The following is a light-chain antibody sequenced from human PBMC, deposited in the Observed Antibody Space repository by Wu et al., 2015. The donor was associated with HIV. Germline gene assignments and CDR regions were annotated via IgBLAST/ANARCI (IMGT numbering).Light chain of an antibody. CDR1: QSVSSSY. CDR3: QQYSNSPLT. Sequence: EIVLTQSPGTLSLSPGERATLSCRASQSVSSSYLAWYQQKPGQGYPDSSSMVHPAGPLASQTGSVAVGLGQTSLSLSADWSLKILLVYYCQQYSNSPLTFGGGTKVEIK. CDR2: VHP. V-gene: IGKV3-20*01. J-gene: IGKJ4*01.